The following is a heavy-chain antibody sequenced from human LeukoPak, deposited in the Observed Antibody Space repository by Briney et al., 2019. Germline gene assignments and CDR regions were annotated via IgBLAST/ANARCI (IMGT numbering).Heavy chain of an antibody. J-gene: IGHJ6*02. Sequence: PSETLSLTCAVYGGSFSGYYWSWIRQPPGKGLEWIGEINHSGSTNYNPSLKSRVTISVDTSKNQFSLKLNSVTAADTAVYYCARSGPRYYDFWSGYPVSGMDVWGQGTTVTVSS. D-gene: IGHD3-3*01. V-gene: IGHV4-34*01. CDR3: ARSGPRYYDFWSGYPVSGMDV. CDR1: GGSFSGYY. CDR2: INHSGST.